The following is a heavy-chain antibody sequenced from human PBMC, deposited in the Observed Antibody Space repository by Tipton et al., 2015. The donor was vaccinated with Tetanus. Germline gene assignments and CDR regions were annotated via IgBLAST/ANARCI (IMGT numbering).Heavy chain of an antibody. D-gene: IGHD6-6*01. CDR1: GGSFSGSY. CDR2: VHPRGST. V-gene: IGHV4-34*09. J-gene: IGHJ5*02. CDR3: ARDQGGGRVVRLNWFDP. Sequence: TLSLTCAVYGGSFSGSYWSWVRQPPGKGLEWIGEVHPRGSTNYNPSLKSRVTISVDTSKNQFSLNLRSVTAADTAVYYCARDQGGGRVVRLNWFDPWGQGTLVTVSS.